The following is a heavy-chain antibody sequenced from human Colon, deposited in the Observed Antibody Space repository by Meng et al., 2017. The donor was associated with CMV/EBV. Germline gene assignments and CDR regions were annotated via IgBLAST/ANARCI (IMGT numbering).Heavy chain of an antibody. CDR3: ARGKGYCSSSDCSLGTNYYYYYGMDV. Sequence: GESLKISCTASGFIFTDYAMAWVRQAPGEGLEWVSAINGRGDNTYYADSVRGRFTISRDNSKNMLYLQMNSLRVEDTALYHCARGKGYCSSSDCSLGTNYYYYYGMDVWGQGTTVTVSS. V-gene: IGHV3-23*01. J-gene: IGHJ6*02. CDR2: INGRGDNT. D-gene: IGHD2-2*01. CDR1: GFIFTDYA.